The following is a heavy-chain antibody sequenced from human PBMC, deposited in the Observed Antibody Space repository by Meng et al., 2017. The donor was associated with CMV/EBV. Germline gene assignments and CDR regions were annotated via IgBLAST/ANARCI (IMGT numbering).Heavy chain of an antibody. CDR2: INHSGST. CDR1: GGSFSGYY. J-gene: IGHJ4*02. CDR3: ARGLTTVNTYYFDY. D-gene: IGHD4-17*01. V-gene: IGHV4-34*01. Sequence: GSLRLSCAVYGGSFSGYYWSWIRQPPGKGLEWIGEINHSGSTNYNPSLKSRVTISVDTSKSQFSLKLSSVTAANTAVYYCARGLTTVNTYYFDYWGQGTLVTVSS.